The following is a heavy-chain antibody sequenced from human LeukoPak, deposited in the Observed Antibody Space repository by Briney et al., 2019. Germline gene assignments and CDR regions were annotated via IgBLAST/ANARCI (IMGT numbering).Heavy chain of an antibody. CDR1: GFTVSSNY. CDR3: ARSRSYYYGSGL. V-gene: IGHV3-53*01. D-gene: IGHD3-10*01. CDR2: IYSGGST. Sequence: GGSLRLSCAASGFTVSSNYMSWVRQAPGKGLEWVSVIYSGGSTYYTDSVKGRFTISRDNSKNTLYLQMNSLRAEDTAVYYCARSRSYYYGSGLWGQGTLVTVSS. J-gene: IGHJ4*02.